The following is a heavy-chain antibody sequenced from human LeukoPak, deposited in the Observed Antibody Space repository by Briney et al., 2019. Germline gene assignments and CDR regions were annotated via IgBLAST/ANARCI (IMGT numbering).Heavy chain of an antibody. CDR1: GFNFNIIG. Sequence: PGGSLRPSCAASGFNFNIIGMHWVRQVPGNGLEWVAVLWANGNTAHYADSVKGRFTISRDSSENTLYLQMNSLRSEDTAVYYCVKESAADATFHFDYWGQGTLVTVSS. D-gene: IGHD6-13*01. CDR3: VKESAADATFHFDY. V-gene: IGHV3-33*06. CDR2: LWANGNTA. J-gene: IGHJ4*02.